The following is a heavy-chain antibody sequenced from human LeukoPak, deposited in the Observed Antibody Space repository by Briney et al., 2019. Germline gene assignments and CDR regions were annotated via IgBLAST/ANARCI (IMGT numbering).Heavy chain of an antibody. J-gene: IGHJ5*02. D-gene: IGHD3-10*01. CDR2: IYYSGST. V-gene: IGHV4-59*01. CDR1: GGSIGSYY. CDR3: AREGGYYYGSGSYYNRHYGRWFDP. Sequence: SETLSLTCTVSGGSIGSYYWSWIRQPPGKGLEWIGYIYYSGSTNYNPSLKSRVTISVDTSKNQFSLKLSSVTAADTAVYYCAREGGYYYGSGSYYNRHYGRWFDPWGQGTLVTVSS.